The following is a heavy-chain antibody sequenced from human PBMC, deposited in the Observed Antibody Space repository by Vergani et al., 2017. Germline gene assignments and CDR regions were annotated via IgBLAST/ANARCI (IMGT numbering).Heavy chain of an antibody. CDR3: VRVLHTAYILGAFDI. CDR1: GGSLNIRSHT. V-gene: IGHV4-61*02. J-gene: IGHJ3*02. Sequence: QAQLQESGPRLVKPSQTLSLTCSFSGGSLNIRSHTWGWIRQPAGEGLEWIGLIDVKGNSNFSPSLESRVSMSADASRGRFSLNLRSVTSSDTAVYYCVRVLHTAYILGAFDIWGQGIKVTVSS. D-gene: IGHD2-21*01. CDR2: IDVKGNS.